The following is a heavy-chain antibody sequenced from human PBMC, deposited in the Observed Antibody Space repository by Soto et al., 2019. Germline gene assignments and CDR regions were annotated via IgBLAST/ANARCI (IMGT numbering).Heavy chain of an antibody. J-gene: IGHJ6*03. V-gene: IGHV3-30*18. D-gene: IGHD6-19*01. CDR2: ISYDGSNK. Sequence: GGSLRLSCAASGFTFSSYGMHWVRQAPGKGLEWVAVISYDGSNKYYADSVKGRFTISRDNSKNTLYLQMNSLRAEDTAVYYCAKVGEDSSGWYQMGYMDVWGKGTTVTVSS. CDR1: GFTFSSYG. CDR3: AKVGEDSSGWYQMGYMDV.